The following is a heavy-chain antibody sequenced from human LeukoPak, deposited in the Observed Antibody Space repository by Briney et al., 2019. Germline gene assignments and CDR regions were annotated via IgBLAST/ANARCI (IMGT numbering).Heavy chain of an antibody. Sequence: GESLKISCKGSGYSFTNYWIGWVRQMPGKGLEWMGLIYPGDSHIKYSPSFQGQVIISADKSVSTAYLQWSSLKASDTAMYYCARLPNYYYDSSGYPLSWFDPWGQGTLVTVSS. V-gene: IGHV5-51*01. J-gene: IGHJ5*02. CDR1: GYSFTNYW. CDR3: ARLPNYYYDSSGYPLSWFDP. D-gene: IGHD3-22*01. CDR2: IYPGDSHI.